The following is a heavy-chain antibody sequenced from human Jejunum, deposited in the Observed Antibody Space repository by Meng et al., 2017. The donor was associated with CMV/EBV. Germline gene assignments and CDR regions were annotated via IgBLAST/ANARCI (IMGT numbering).Heavy chain of an antibody. J-gene: IGHJ6*02. V-gene: IGHV4-59*01. CDR2: ISSTGST. CDR1: GGSISGFY. Sequence: CTVSGGSISGFYWSWIRQRPGKGLEWIRFISSTGSTNYSPSLKSRVTMSLDTSKNQFSLNLNSVTATDTAVYYCARDTYYYGLDVWGQGTTVTVSS. CDR3: ARDTYYYGLDV.